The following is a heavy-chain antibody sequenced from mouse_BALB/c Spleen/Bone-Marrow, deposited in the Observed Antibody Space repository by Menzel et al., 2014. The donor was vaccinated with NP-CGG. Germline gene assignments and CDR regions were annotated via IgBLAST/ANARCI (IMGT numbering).Heavy chain of an antibody. CDR1: GYAFSNYW. CDR3: ARRDGSTYYYAMDY. V-gene: IGHV1-80*01. CDR2: IYPGDGDT. Sequence: VKLMESGAELVRPGSSVKISCKASGYAFSNYWMNWVKQRPGQGLEWIGQIYPGDGDTNYNEKFKGKATLTADKSSSTAYMQLSSLTSEDSAVYYCARRDGSTYYYAMDYWGQGTSVTVSS. D-gene: IGHD1-1*01. J-gene: IGHJ4*01.